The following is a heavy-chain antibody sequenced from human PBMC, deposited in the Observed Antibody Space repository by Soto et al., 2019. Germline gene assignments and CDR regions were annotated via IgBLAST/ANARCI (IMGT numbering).Heavy chain of an antibody. CDR2: INPSGGST. J-gene: IGHJ5*02. CDR1: GYTFTSYY. V-gene: IGHV1-46*01. Sequence: ASVKVSCKASGYTFTSYYMHWVRQAPGQGLEWMGIINPSGGSTSYAQKFQGRVTMTRDTSTSTVYMELSSLRSEDTAVYYCARELITGTGGVYNWFDPWGQGTLVTVSS. D-gene: IGHD1-7*01. CDR3: ARELITGTGGVYNWFDP.